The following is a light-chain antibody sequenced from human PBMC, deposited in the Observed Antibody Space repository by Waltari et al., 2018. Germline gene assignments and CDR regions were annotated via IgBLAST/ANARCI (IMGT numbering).Light chain of an antibody. V-gene: IGLV1-51*01. CDR1: SSNIGNNY. Sequence: QSVLTQPPSVSAAPGQKVTISCSGSSSNIGNNYVSWYQHVPGKAPKLLIYDNNKRPSGIPDRVSGSKSGTSATLGITGLQTGDEADYYCGTWDSSLSAGGVFGTGTKVTVL. J-gene: IGLJ1*01. CDR3: GTWDSSLSAGGV. CDR2: DNN.